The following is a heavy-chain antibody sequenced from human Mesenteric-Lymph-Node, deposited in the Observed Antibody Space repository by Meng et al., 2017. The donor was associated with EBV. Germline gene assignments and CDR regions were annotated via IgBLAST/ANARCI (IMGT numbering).Heavy chain of an antibody. CDR2: VYQSGTT. CDR1: GDSITNNKW. D-gene: IGHD1-14*01. V-gene: IGHV4-4*02. J-gene: IGHJ4*02. Sequence: RRRGPAPGSVKPSGPRSIASAVSGDSITNNKWWGWVRQPPGKGLQWIGEVYQSGTTYYNPSLERRVTISMDTSTSKFSLSLGSVPGADAAIYFCARASSERLLESWGQVIMVTVSS. CDR3: ARASSERLLES.